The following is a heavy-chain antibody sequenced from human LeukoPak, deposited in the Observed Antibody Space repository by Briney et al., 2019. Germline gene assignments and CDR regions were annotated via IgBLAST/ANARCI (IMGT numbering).Heavy chain of an antibody. CDR3: ARSDGASSDY. CDR2: ISGSSTTI. D-gene: IGHD4-17*01. Sequence: PGGSLRLSCAASVFTFSSYSMNWVRQAPGKGLEWVSYISGSSTTIKYPNSVKGRFTISRDNAKNSLYLQMNSLRDEDSAVYYCARSDGASSDYWGQGTLVTVSS. CDR1: VFTFSSYS. V-gene: IGHV3-48*02. J-gene: IGHJ4*02.